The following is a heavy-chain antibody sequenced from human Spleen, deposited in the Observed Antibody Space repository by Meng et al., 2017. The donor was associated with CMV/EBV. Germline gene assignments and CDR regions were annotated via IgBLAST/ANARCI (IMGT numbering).Heavy chain of an antibody. J-gene: IGHJ3*02. D-gene: IGHD3-22*01. CDR3: ASYYDNSGYYDAFDI. V-gene: IGHV4-30-2*01. Sequence: LHLKESGSGMVKTSQTLSLTWAVPGGSINNGGYSWSWIRQPPGKGLEWIGYIYQSGTTYYNPSLKSRVTISVDRSKNQFSLTLTSVTAADTAVYYCASYYDNSGYYDAFDIWGQGTMVTVSS. CDR1: GGSINNGGYS. CDR2: IYQSGTT.